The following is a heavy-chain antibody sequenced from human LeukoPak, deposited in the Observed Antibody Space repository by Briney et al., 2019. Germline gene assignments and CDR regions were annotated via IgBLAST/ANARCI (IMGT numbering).Heavy chain of an antibody. Sequence: AAVKVSCKASGYTFPGYYMHWVRQAPGQGLEWMGWINPNSGGTNYAQKFQGRVTMTRDTSISTAYMELSRLRSDDTAVYYCAREHSSSSGKVFDYWGQGTLVTVSS. J-gene: IGHJ4*02. CDR3: AREHSSSSGKVFDY. CDR2: INPNSGGT. CDR1: GYTFPGYY. V-gene: IGHV1-2*02. D-gene: IGHD6-6*01.